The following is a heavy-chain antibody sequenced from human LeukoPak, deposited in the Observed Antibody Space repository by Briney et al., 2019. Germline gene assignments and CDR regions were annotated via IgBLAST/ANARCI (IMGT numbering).Heavy chain of an antibody. CDR1: GGSISSGGYY. D-gene: IGHD4/OR15-4a*01. Sequence: NSPETLSLTCTVSGGSISSGGYYWSWIRQHPGKGLEWIGYIYYSGSTYYNPSLKSRVTISVDTSKNQFSLKLSSVTAADTAVYYCARDGAIGASLDPWGQGTLVTV. V-gene: IGHV4-31*03. J-gene: IGHJ5*02. CDR3: ARDGAIGASLDP. CDR2: IYYSGST.